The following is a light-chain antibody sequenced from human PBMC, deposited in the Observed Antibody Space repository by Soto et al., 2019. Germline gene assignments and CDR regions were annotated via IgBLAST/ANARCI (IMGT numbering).Light chain of an antibody. Sequence: EIVLTQSPGTLSLSPGERATLSCRAGQSVSNSYLAWYQQKPGQAPRLLIYGASSRATGIPDRFSGSGSGTDFTLTISRLEPEDFGVYYCQQYGSSPRTFGQGTKVEIK. J-gene: IGKJ1*01. V-gene: IGKV3-20*01. CDR3: QQYGSSPRT. CDR2: GAS. CDR1: QSVSNSY.